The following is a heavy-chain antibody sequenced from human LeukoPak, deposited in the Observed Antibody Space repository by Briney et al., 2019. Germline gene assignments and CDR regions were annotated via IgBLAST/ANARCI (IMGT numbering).Heavy chain of an antibody. CDR1: GGSFSGYY. CDR2: IYHSGST. Sequence: SETLSLTCAVYGGSFSGYYWSWIRQPPGKGLEWIGSIYHSGSTYYNPSLKSRVTISVDTSKNQFSLKLSSVTAADTAVYYCAREIGAVAGTYYYYMDVWGKGTTVTVSS. CDR3: AREIGAVAGTYYYYMDV. V-gene: IGHV4-34*01. D-gene: IGHD6-19*01. J-gene: IGHJ6*03.